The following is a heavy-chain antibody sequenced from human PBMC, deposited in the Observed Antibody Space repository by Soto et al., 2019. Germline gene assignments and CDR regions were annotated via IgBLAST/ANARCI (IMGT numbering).Heavy chain of an antibody. V-gene: IGHV3-23*01. D-gene: IGHD1-26*01. CDR3: AKPLAHGIVRGTGSDS. J-gene: IGHJ4*02. CDR2: INEAGDDT. CDR1: GFTFSSYA. Sequence: EVQLLESGGGLVQPGGSLRLSCEASGFTFSSYAMKWVRQAPGKGLEWVSSINEAGDDTYYANSVRGRFTISRDNSKNTLNLQMNSLRAEDTATYDCAKPLAHGIVRGTGSDSGGQGTLVTVSS.